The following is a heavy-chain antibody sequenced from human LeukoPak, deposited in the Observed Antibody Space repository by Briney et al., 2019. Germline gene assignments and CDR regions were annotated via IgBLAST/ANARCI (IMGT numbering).Heavy chain of an antibody. CDR1: GYTFTSYY. CDR3: ARGIVGAPFCDY. J-gene: IGHJ4*02. CDR2: INPNRGST. Sequence: ASVKVSCKASGYTFTSYYMYWVRQAPGQGLEWMGIINPNRGSTSYAQKFQGRVTMTRDMSTSTVYMELSSLRSEDTAVYYCARGIVGAPFCDYWGQGTLVTVSS. D-gene: IGHD1-26*01. V-gene: IGHV1-46*01.